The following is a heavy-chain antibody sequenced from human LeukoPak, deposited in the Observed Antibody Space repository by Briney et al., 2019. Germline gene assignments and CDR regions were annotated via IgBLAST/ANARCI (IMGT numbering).Heavy chain of an antibody. CDR1: GGSISSSSYY. CDR3: ARATYYDFWSGPLLGY. D-gene: IGHD3-3*01. Sequence: KPSATLSLTCTVSGGSISSSSYYWGWIRQPPGKGLEGIGSIYYSGSTYYNPSLKSRVTISVDTSKNQFSMKLSSVTAADTAVYYCARATYYDFWSGPLLGYWGQGTLVTVSS. J-gene: IGHJ4*02. V-gene: IGHV4-39*01. CDR2: IYYSGST.